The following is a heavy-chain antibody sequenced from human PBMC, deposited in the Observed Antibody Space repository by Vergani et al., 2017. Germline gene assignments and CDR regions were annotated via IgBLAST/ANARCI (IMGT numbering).Heavy chain of an antibody. CDR3: ARVFGGGAYTIQRNWFDP. CDR2: INPNSGGT. V-gene: IGHV1-2*02. CDR1: GYTFTGYY. Sequence: QVQLVQSGAEVKKPGASVKVSCKASGYTFTGYYMHWVRQAPGQGLEWMGWINPNSGGTNYAQKFQGRVTMTRDTSISTAYMELSRLRSDDTAVYYCARVFGGGAYTIQRNWFDPWGQGTLVTVSS. J-gene: IGHJ5*02. D-gene: IGHD2-21*01.